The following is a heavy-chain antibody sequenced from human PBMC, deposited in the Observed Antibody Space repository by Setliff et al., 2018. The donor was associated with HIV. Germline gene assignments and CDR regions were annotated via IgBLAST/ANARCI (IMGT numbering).Heavy chain of an antibody. D-gene: IGHD5-18*01. Sequence: PGGSLRLSCEASGFAFSSYEMNWVRQAPGKGLEWVAYISGSGTIYYADSVKGRFTISRDNAKNSLYLQMNSLRAEDTAVYYCARDHGYSYGTIDYWGQGTLVTVSS. CDR1: GFAFSSYE. CDR3: ARDHGYSYGTIDY. V-gene: IGHV3-48*03. CDR2: ISGSGTI. J-gene: IGHJ4*02.